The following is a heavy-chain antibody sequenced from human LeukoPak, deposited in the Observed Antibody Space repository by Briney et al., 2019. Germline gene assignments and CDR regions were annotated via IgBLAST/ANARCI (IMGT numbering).Heavy chain of an antibody. D-gene: IGHD5-12*01. CDR2: IYYSGST. J-gene: IGHJ4*02. CDR1: GGSISSGGYS. V-gene: IGHV4-61*08. Sequence: PSETLSLTCAVSGGSISSGGYSWSWIRQPPGKGLEWIGYIYYSGSTNYNPSLKSRVTISVDTSKNQFSLKLSSVTAADTAVYYCARDLRDQYSGYRSPDYWGQGTLVTVSS. CDR3: ARDLRDQYSGYRSPDY.